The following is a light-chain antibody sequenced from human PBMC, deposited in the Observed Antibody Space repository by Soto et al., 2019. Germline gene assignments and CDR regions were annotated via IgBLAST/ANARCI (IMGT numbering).Light chain of an antibody. CDR3: QQCGSSPPRT. CDR2: GAS. Sequence: EIVLTQSPGILSLSPGERATLSCRASQSVSNDFLAWYQQKPRQAPRLIIYGASTRATDVPDRFSGSGSGADFTPSISRLEPEDFAVYYCQQCGSSPPRTCGQGTKVDIK. J-gene: IGKJ1*01. CDR1: QSVSNDF. V-gene: IGKV3-20*01.